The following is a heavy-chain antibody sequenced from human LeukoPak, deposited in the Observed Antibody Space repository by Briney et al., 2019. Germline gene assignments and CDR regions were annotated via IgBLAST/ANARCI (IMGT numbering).Heavy chain of an antibody. D-gene: IGHD3-3*01. Sequence: ASVKVSCKASGYTFTSYDINWVRQATGQGLEWMGWMNPNSGNTGSAQKFQGRVTMTRNTSISTAYMELSSLRSEDTAVYYCARGPYYDFWSGYYFSGWGVDWFDPWGQGTLVTVSS. J-gene: IGHJ5*02. V-gene: IGHV1-8*01. CDR2: MNPNSGNT. CDR1: GYTFTSYD. CDR3: ARGPYYDFWSGYYFSGWGVDWFDP.